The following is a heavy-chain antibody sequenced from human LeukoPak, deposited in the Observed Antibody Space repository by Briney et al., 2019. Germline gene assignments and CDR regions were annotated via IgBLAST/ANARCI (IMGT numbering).Heavy chain of an antibody. V-gene: IGHV4-4*07. Sequence: SETLSITCTVSGRSIRSYYWSWIRQPAGKGLEWIGRIYTSGSTNYNPSLKSRVTMSVDTSKNQFSLKLSSVTAADTAVYYCARDGLVVVVAATQLNYFDYWGQGTLVTVSS. CDR1: GRSIRSYY. D-gene: IGHD2-15*01. CDR3: ARDGLVVVVAATQLNYFDY. J-gene: IGHJ4*02. CDR2: IYTSGST.